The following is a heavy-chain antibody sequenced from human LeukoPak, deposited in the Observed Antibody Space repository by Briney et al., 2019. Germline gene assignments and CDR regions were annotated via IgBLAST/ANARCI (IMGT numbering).Heavy chain of an antibody. CDR1: GLTFSSYE. D-gene: IGHD1-14*01. CDR2: ISSSGSTI. J-gene: IGHJ6*03. Sequence: PGGSLKLSCAASGLTFSSYEMNWVRRAPGKGLEWVSYISSSGSTIYYADSVKGRFTISRDNAKSSLYLQMNSLRAEDTAVYYCAKIRTPYYYYYMDVWGKGTTVTVSS. CDR3: AKIRTPYYYYYMDV. V-gene: IGHV3-48*03.